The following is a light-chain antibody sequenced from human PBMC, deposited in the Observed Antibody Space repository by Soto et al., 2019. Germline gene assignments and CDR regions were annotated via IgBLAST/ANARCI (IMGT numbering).Light chain of an antibody. CDR3: AAWDDSLNGYV. V-gene: IGLV1-44*01. J-gene: IGLJ1*01. CDR1: SSNIGSTT. Sequence: VLTQPPSASGTPGQRVTISCSGSSSNIGSTTVNWYQQLPGTAPKLLIYSNNQRPSGVPDRFPGSKSDTSASLAISGLQSEDEADYYCAAWDDSLNGYVFGTGTKVTV. CDR2: SNN.